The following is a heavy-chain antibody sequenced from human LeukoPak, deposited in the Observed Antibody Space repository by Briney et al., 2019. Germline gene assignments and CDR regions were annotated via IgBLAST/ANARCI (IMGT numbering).Heavy chain of an antibody. CDR3: ARGMNWGSLHDAFDI. V-gene: IGHV1-2*02. CDR2: INPNSGGT. D-gene: IGHD7-27*01. J-gene: IGHJ3*02. Sequence: GASVTVSCKASGYTFIGYYMHWVRQAPGQGLEWMGWINPNSGGTNYAQKFQGRVTMTRDTSISTAYMELSRLTSDDTAVYFCARGMNWGSLHDAFDIWGQGTMVTVSS. CDR1: GYTFIGYY.